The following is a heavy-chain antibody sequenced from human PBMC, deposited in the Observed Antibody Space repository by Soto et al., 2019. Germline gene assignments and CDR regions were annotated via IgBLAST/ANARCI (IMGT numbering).Heavy chain of an antibody. CDR2: IYYSGST. CDR3: ASYSSGWYDVSY. D-gene: IGHD6-19*01. V-gene: IGHV4-61*01. J-gene: IGHJ4*02. Sequence: QVQLQESGPGLVKPSETLSLTCTVSGGSVSSGSYFWSWIRQPPGKGLEWIGYIYYSGSTNYNPALRSRVTISVDTSRNQFSLKLSSVTAADTAVYYCASYSSGWYDVSYWGQGTLVTVSS. CDR1: GGSVSSGSYF.